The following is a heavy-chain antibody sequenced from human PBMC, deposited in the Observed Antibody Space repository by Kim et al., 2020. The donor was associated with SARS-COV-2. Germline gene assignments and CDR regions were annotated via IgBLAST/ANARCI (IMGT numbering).Heavy chain of an antibody. D-gene: IGHD2-15*01. CDR3: ARAVDCFDY. J-gene: IGHJ4*02. Sequence: GSTYHNPSLKSRVTISVDTSKNQFSLKLSSVTAADTAVYYCARAVDCFDYWGQGTLVTVSS. CDR2: GST. V-gene: IGHV4-31*02.